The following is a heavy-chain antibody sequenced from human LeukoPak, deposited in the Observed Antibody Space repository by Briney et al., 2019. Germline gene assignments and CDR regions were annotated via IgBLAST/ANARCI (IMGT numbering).Heavy chain of an antibody. J-gene: IGHJ4*02. CDR3: ASGAVAGKGWLDS. Sequence: SQTLSLTCAISGDSVSNNRAGWNWIRQSPSRGLEWPGRTYYRSNWYNDYAVSVRSRITINPDTSKNQFSLHLNSVTPEDTAVYYCASGAVAGKGWLDSWGQGTLVTVSS. D-gene: IGHD6-19*01. CDR2: TYYRSNWYN. CDR1: GDSVSNNRAG. V-gene: IGHV6-1*01.